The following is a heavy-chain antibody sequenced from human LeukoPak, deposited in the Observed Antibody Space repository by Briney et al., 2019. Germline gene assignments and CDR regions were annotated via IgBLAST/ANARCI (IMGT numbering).Heavy chain of an antibody. CDR3: ARDPRGRWAFDY. V-gene: IGHV3-48*02. Sequence: GGSLRLSCAASGFTFSSYSMNWVRQTPGKGLEWVSYISSSSTIYYADSVKGRFTISRDNAKNSLYLQMNSLRDEDTAVYYCARDPRGRWAFDYWGQGTLVTVSS. CDR1: GFTFSSYS. D-gene: IGHD1-26*01. CDR2: ISSSSTI. J-gene: IGHJ4*02.